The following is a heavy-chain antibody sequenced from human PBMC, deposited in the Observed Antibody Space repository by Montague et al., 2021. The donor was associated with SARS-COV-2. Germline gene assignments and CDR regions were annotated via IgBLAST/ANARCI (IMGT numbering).Heavy chain of an antibody. J-gene: IGHJ4*02. CDR3: ARPYSGSYYGYFDY. Sequence: SRRLSWAASGFTFSSYAMHWVRQAPGKGLEWVAVISYDGSNKYYADSVKGRFTISRDNSKNTLYLQMNSLRAEDTAVYYCARPYSGSYYGYFDYWGQGTLVTVSS. V-gene: IGHV3-30*04. CDR1: GFTFSSYA. D-gene: IGHD1-26*01. CDR2: ISYDGSNK.